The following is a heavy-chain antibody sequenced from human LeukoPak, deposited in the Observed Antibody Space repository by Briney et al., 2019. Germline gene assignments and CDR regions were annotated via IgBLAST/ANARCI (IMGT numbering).Heavy chain of an antibody. J-gene: IGHJ5*02. CDR2: IYTSGST. V-gene: IGHV4-61*02. CDR3: ARDRSRYGSGSNWFDP. CDR1: GGSISSGSYY. D-gene: IGHD3-10*01. Sequence: SQTLSLTCTVSGGSISSGSYYWSWIRQPAGKGLEWIGRIYTSGSTNYNPSLKSRVTISVDTSKNQFSLKLSSVTAADTAVYYCARDRSRYGSGSNWFDPWGQGTLVTVSS.